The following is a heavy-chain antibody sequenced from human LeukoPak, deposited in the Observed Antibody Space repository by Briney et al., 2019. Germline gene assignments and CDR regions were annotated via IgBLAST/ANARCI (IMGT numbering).Heavy chain of an antibody. Sequence: PSETLSLTCTVPGGSTSSYYWSWIRQPPGKGLEWIGYIYYSGSTNYNPSLKSRVTISVDTSKNQFSLKLSSVTAADTAVYYCARESGSYTESWFDPWGQGTLVTVSS. CDR3: ARESGSYTESWFDP. CDR2: IYYSGST. V-gene: IGHV4-59*01. CDR1: GGSTSSYY. J-gene: IGHJ5*02. D-gene: IGHD1-26*01.